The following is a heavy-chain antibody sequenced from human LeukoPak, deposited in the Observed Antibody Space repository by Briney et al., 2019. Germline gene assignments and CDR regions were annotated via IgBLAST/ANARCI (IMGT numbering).Heavy chain of an antibody. CDR2: IRYDGSNT. CDR3: ARDRSAFSGYDFFDY. D-gene: IGHD5-12*01. J-gene: IGHJ4*02. CDR1: GFIFSSYG. V-gene: IGHV3-30*02. Sequence: GGSLRLSCAASGFIFSSYGMHWVRQAPGKWLEWVAFIRYDGSNTYYADSVKGRFTISRDNSKNTLYLQMNSLRAEDTALYYCARDRSAFSGYDFFDYWGQGTLVTVSS.